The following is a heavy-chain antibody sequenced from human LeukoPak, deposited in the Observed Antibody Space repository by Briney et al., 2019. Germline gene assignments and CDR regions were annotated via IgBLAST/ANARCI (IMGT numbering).Heavy chain of an antibody. CDR3: AKDRDITIFGVVIALDY. CDR2: ISYDGSNK. CDR1: GFTFSSYA. V-gene: IGHV3-30-3*01. D-gene: IGHD3-3*01. J-gene: IGHJ4*02. Sequence: GRSLRLSCAASGFTFSSYAMHWVRQAPGKGLEWVAVISYDGSNKYYADSVKGRFTISRDNSKNTLYLQMNSLRAEDTAVYYCAKDRDITIFGVVIALDYWGQGTLVTVSS.